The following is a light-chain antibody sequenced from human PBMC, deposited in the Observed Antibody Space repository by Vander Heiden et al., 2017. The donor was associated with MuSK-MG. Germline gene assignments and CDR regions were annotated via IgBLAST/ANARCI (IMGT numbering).Light chain of an antibody. CDR1: QSVSSN. J-gene: IGKJ4*01. V-gene: IGKV3-15*01. CDR2: GAS. Sequence: VMPQSPATLSVSLGERATLTCRASQSVSSNLAWYQQKPCQAPRLLIYGASTMDTDNPDRFSGSGYGTEFTLTISSRQSEDFAVYYCQQNDSWPPLTFGGGTKVEIK. CDR3: QQNDSWPPLT.